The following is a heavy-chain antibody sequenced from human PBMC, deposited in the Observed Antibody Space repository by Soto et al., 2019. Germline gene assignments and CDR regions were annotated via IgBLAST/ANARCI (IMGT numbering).Heavy chain of an antibody. CDR2: ISGSGGST. Sequence: GGSLRLSCAASGFTFSSYAMSWVRQAPGKGLEWVSAISGSGGSTYYADSVKGRFTISRDNSKNTRYLQMNSLRAEDTAAYYYGDDHPGILTGYYNVIGIDYWGQGTLVTVSS. V-gene: IGHV3-23*01. J-gene: IGHJ4*02. CDR1: GFTFSSYA. CDR3: GDDHPGILTGYYNVIGIDY. D-gene: IGHD3-9*01.